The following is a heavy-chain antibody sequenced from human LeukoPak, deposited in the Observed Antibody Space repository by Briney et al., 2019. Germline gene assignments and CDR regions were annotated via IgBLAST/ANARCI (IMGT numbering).Heavy chain of an antibody. D-gene: IGHD2-21*01. Sequence: PGGSLRLSSVASGFTFSSYSMNWVRQAPGEGLEWVSAISGSGGSTYYADSVKGRFTISRDNSKNTLYLQMNSLRAEDTAVYYCAKDPLVGNDAFDIWGQGAMVTVSS. V-gene: IGHV3-23*01. CDR2: ISGSGGST. CDR3: AKDPLVGNDAFDI. J-gene: IGHJ3*02. CDR1: GFTFSSYS.